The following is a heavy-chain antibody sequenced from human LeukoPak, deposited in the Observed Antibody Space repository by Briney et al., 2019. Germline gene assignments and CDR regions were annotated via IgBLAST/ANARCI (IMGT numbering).Heavy chain of an antibody. Sequence: SETLSLTCTVSRGPISTYFWSWIRQPPGKGLEWIGYIYYSGSTNYNPSLKSRVTISIDTSKNQFSLKLSSVTAADTAVYYCARLYCSSTSCSTARSNWFDPWGQGTLVTVSS. D-gene: IGHD2-2*01. CDR2: IYYSGST. V-gene: IGHV4-59*08. CDR1: RGPISTYF. J-gene: IGHJ5*02. CDR3: ARLYCSSTSCSTARSNWFDP.